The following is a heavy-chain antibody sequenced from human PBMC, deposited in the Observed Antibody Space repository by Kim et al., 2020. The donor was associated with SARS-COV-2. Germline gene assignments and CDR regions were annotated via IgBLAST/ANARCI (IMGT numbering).Heavy chain of an antibody. Sequence: ASVKVSCRTSGYSFTIFGIHWVRQAPGQRLEWMGWLNPGDGNTRDSQRFKDRVTISRDTSANTAYMELNSLISEDTAVYYCGRSGSAWSVDYWGQGTLVT. V-gene: IGHV1-3*01. J-gene: IGHJ4*02. CDR1: GYSFTIFG. D-gene: IGHD6-19*01. CDR3: GRSGSAWSVDY. CDR2: LNPGDGNT.